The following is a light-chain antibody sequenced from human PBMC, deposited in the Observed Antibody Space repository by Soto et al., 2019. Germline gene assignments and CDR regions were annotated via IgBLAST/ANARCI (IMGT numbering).Light chain of an antibody. J-gene: IGKJ4*01. CDR1: QSVKSN. CDR3: QQYNVWPLT. CDR2: VAS. V-gene: IGKV3-15*01. Sequence: EIVMTQSPVTLSVSPGDRATLSCRASQSVKSNLAWYQHKPGQTPKLLIYVASTRATGIPARFSGSGSGTEFTLTISRLQSEDFAVYYCQQYNVWPLTFGGGTKVEFK.